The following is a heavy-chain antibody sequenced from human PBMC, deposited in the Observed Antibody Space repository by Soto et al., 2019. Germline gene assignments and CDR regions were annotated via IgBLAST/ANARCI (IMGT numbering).Heavy chain of an antibody. V-gene: IGHV4-59*01. CDR2: IYYSGST. D-gene: IGHD3-10*01. Sequence: SETLSLACTVSGGSISSYYWSWIRQPPGKGLEWIGYIYYSGSTNYNPSLKSRVTISVDTSKNQFSLKLSSVTAADTAVYYCARVWGGPLDFWGHGTMVTVS. CDR1: GGSISSYY. CDR3: ARVWGGPLDF. J-gene: IGHJ3*01.